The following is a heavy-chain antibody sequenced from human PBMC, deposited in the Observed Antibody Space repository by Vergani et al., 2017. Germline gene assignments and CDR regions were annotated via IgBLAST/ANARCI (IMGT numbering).Heavy chain of an antibody. J-gene: IGHJ4*02. V-gene: IGHV3-33*01. D-gene: IGHD1-26*01. CDR1: GFTFSSYG. CDR3: ARDLRGLVIDFDY. CDR2: IWDDGSNK. Sequence: QVQLVESGGGVVQPGRSLRLSCAASGFTFSSYGMHWVRQAPGKGVEWVAVIWDDGSNKYYADSVKGRFTISRDNSKNTLYLQMNSLRAEDTAVYYCARDLRGLVIDFDYWGQGTLVTVSS.